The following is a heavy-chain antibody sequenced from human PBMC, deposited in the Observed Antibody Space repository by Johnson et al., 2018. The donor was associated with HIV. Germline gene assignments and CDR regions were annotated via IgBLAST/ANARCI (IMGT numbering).Heavy chain of an antibody. CDR3: AKARGGYCSSTSCFAFDI. Sequence: QVQLVESGGGLVKPGGSLRLSCVGSGFTFSDYYMSWVRQAPGKGLEWIAYISGGSAGTFYADSVKGRFTISRDNSKNTLYLQMNSLRAEDTAVYYCAKARGGYCSSTSCFAFDIWGQGTMVTVSS. J-gene: IGHJ3*02. V-gene: IGHV3-11*06. CDR2: ISGGSAGT. D-gene: IGHD2-2*01. CDR1: GFTFSDYY.